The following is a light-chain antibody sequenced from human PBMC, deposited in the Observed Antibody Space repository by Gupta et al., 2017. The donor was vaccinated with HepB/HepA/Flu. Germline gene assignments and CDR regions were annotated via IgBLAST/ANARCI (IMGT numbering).Light chain of an antibody. CDR1: SSDVGGYNY. Sequence: QSALTQPRSVSGSPGQSVTIYCTGTSSDVGGYNYVSWYQQLPGKAPKLIIYDVFKRPSGVPDRFSGSKSGNTASLTISGLQAEDEADYYCCSYAGMYTWVFGGGTKLTVL. J-gene: IGLJ3*02. CDR2: DVF. V-gene: IGLV2-11*01. CDR3: CSYAGMYTWV.